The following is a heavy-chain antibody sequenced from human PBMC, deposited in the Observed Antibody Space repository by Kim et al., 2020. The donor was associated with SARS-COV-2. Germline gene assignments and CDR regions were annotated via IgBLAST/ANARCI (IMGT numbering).Heavy chain of an antibody. CDR3: ARETLSIAARIFDY. V-gene: IGHV4-59*01. CDR2: IYYSGST. J-gene: IGHJ4*02. Sequence: ETLSLTCAVSGGSISSYYWSWIRQPPGKGLEWIGYIYYSGSTNYNPSLKSRVTISVDTSKNQFSLKLSSVTAADTAVYYCARETLSIAARIFDYWGQGTLVTVSS. D-gene: IGHD6-6*01. CDR1: GGSISSYY.